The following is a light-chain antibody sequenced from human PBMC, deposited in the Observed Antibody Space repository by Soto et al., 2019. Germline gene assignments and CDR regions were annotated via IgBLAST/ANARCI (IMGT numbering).Light chain of an antibody. J-gene: IGKJ1*01. Sequence: DIQMTQSPSTLSASVGDRVTITCRASQSISSWLAWYQQKPGKAPKLLIYDASNLETGVPSRFSGSGSGTEFTLTISSLQPDDFATYYCQQYNSYSPRTFGQGTKVEI. CDR2: DAS. CDR3: QQYNSYSPRT. V-gene: IGKV1-5*01. CDR1: QSISSW.